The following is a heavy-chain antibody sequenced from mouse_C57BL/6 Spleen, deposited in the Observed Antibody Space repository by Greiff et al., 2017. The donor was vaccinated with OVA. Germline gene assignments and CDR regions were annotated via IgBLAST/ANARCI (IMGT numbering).Heavy chain of an antibody. Sequence: QVQLKQPGAELVMPGASVKLSCKASGYIFTSYWMHWVKQRPGQGLEWIGEIDPSDSYTNYNQKFKGKSTLTVDKSSSTAYMQLSSLTSEDSAVYYCARGVYYGSPYAMDYWGQGTSVTVSS. CDR2: IDPSDSYT. CDR1: GYIFTSYW. CDR3: ARGVYYGSPYAMDY. D-gene: IGHD1-1*01. J-gene: IGHJ4*01. V-gene: IGHV1-69*01.